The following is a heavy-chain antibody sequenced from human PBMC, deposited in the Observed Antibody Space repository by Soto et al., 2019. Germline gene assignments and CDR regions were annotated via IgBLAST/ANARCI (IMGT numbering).Heavy chain of an antibody. D-gene: IGHD2-21*01. J-gene: IGHJ3*02. Sequence: QGQLLQSGDEVKKPGASVRVSCRASGYDFTSYGITWVRQAPGQGLEWVSWISAYNGKRDTAQKLQGRVTMTLDTSTDTAHMELGDLTSADTAVYYCARGRIVASIHDAFEIWGQGTMVAVS. CDR2: ISAYNGKR. V-gene: IGHV1-18*01. CDR1: GYDFTSYG. CDR3: ARGRIVASIHDAFEI.